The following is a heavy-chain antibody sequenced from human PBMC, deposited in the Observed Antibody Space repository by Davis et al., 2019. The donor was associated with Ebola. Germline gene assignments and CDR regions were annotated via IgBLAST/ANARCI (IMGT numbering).Heavy chain of an antibody. V-gene: IGHV3-48*01. Sequence: GGSLRLSCAASGFTFSSYSMNWVRQAPGKGLEWVSYISSSSSTMYYADSVKGRFTISRDNSKNTLYLQMNSLRAEDTAVYYCAKRKLWLDYWGQGTQVTVSS. CDR3: AKRKLWLDY. CDR2: ISSSSSTM. J-gene: IGHJ4*02. D-gene: IGHD3-10*01. CDR1: GFTFSSYS.